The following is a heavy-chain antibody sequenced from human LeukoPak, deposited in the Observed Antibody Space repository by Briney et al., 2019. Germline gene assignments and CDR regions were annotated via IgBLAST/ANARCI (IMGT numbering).Heavy chain of an antibody. Sequence: ASVKVSCKASAYTFTSCGISWVRQAPGQGLERMGWISTYNGNTNYAQKLRGRVTMTTDTSTSTAYMELRSLRSDNTAVYYCARDQAYCSIITCPFDYWGQGTLVTVSS. D-gene: IGHD2-2*01. CDR2: ISTYNGNT. J-gene: IGHJ4*02. V-gene: IGHV1-18*01. CDR1: AYTFTSCG. CDR3: ARDQAYCSIITCPFDY.